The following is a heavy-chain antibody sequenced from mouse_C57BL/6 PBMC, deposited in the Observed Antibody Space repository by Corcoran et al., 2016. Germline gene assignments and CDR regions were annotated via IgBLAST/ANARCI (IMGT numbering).Heavy chain of an antibody. CDR1: GYTFTDYS. J-gene: IGHJ3*01. Sequence: EVQLQQSGPELVKPGASVKISCKASGYTFTDYSMNWVKQSHGKSLEWIGDINPNNGGTSYNQKFKGKATLTVDKSSSTAYMELRSLTSEDSAVDYCARDDFAYWGQGTLVTVSA. V-gene: IGHV1-26*01. D-gene: IGHD2-3*01. CDR2: INPNNGGT. CDR3: ARDDFAY.